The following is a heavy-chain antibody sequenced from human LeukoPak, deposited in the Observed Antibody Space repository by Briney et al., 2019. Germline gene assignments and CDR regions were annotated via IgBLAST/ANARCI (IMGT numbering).Heavy chain of an antibody. D-gene: IGHD6-19*01. Sequence: GGSLRLSCAASGFTFSDYWMHWVRQAPGRGLVWVSRINNDGSSISYAGSVKGRFTISRDNTKNTLYLQMNSLRAEDTAVYYCAGYTTGWYMDYWGQGTLLTVSS. CDR2: INNDGSSI. J-gene: IGHJ4*02. CDR3: AGYTTGWYMDY. CDR1: GFTFSDYW. V-gene: IGHV3-74*01.